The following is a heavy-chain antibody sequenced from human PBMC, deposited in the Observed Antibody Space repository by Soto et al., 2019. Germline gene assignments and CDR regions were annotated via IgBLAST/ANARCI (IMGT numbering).Heavy chain of an antibody. D-gene: IGHD2-2*01. Sequence: QVQLVQSGAEVKKPGASVKVSCKASGYTFTSYAMHWVRQAPGQRLEWMGWINAGNGNTKYSQKFQGRVTITRDTSASTAYMELSSLRSEDTAVYYCARVVPAAYYFDYWGQGTLVTVSS. J-gene: IGHJ4*02. V-gene: IGHV1-3*01. CDR3: ARVVPAAYYFDY. CDR2: INAGNGNT. CDR1: GYTFTSYA.